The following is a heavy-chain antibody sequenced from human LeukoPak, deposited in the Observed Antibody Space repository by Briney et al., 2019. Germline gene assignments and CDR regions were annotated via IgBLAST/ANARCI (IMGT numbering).Heavy chain of an antibody. V-gene: IGHV3-33*01. D-gene: IGHD1-26*01. CDR1: GFTLSSHG. CDR2: IWYDGTRE. Sequence: GGSLRLSCVASGFTLSSHGMHWVRQAPGKGLEWVALIWYDGTRENYADSVKGRFTISRDLSKNTLNLQMNSLRVDDTAVLYCARDLSFGSLDFRGQGTLVTVSS. CDR3: ARDLSFGSLDF. J-gene: IGHJ4*02.